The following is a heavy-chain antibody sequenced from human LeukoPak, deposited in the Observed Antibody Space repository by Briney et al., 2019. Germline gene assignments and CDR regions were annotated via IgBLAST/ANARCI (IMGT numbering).Heavy chain of an antibody. J-gene: IGHJ4*02. CDR1: GGPFSGYY. CDR3: ARRRGYCSSTSCYSFFDY. CDR2: INHSGST. V-gene: IGHV4-34*01. Sequence: SETLSLTCAVYGGPFSGYYWSWIRQPPGKGLEWIGEINHSGSTNYNPSLKSRVTISVDTSKNQFSLKLSSVTAADTAVYYCARRRGYCSSTSCYSFFDYWGQGTLVTVS. D-gene: IGHD2-2*01.